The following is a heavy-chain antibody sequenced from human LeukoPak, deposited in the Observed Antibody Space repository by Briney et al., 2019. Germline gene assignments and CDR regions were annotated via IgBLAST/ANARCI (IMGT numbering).Heavy chain of an antibody. V-gene: IGHV3-7*01. CDR2: IKQDGSEK. CDR1: EFAFSSYS. J-gene: IGHJ4*02. CDR3: ARDLGYCNSASCYTVLDY. Sequence: GGSLRLSCAASEFAFSSYSMNWVRQAPGKGLEWVANIKQDGSEKYYVDSVKGRFTISRDNAKNSLYLQMNSLRAEDTAVYYCARDLGYCNSASCYTVLDYWGQGTLVTVSS. D-gene: IGHD2-2*02.